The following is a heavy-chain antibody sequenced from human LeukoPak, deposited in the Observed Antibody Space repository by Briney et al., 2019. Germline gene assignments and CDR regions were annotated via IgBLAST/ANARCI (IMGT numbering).Heavy chain of an antibody. J-gene: IGHJ4*02. CDR3: ARGKIWSPVYFSY. CDR2: MYYSGGT. CDR1: GGSISSHY. Sequence: PSETLSLTCTVSGGSISSHYWTWIQQPPGKGLEWIGNMYYSGGTNYNPSLNSRVTISVDTSKNQVSLRLSSVTAADTAVYYCARGKIWSPVYFSYWGQGILLTVSS. D-gene: IGHD3-10*01. V-gene: IGHV4-59*11.